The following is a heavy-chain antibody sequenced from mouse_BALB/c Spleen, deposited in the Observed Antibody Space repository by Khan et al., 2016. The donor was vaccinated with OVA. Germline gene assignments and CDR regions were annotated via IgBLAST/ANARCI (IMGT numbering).Heavy chain of an antibody. CDR2: INNSGNT. D-gene: IGHD2-4*01. CDR1: GYSFTSEYA. Sequence: VQLKQSGPGLVKPSQSLSLTCTVTGYSFTSEYAWNWIRQFPGDKLGWMGYINNSGNTRFNPSLKSRTSITRDTSKNQFFLQLNSVTTRNTATYYCERSEYYDYDPFPYWGQGTLVTVSA. CDR3: ERSEYYDYDPFPY. J-gene: IGHJ3*01. V-gene: IGHV3-2*02.